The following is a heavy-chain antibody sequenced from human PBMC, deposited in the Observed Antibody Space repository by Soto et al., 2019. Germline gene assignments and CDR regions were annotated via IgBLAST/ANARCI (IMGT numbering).Heavy chain of an antibody. CDR1: GCTFSSYA. CDR3: AKDRDDYVWGSYRPRAFDY. D-gene: IGHD3-16*02. J-gene: IGHJ4*02. CDR2: ISGSGGST. V-gene: IGHV3-23*01. Sequence: GGSLRLSCAASGCTFSSYAMSWVRQAPGKGLEWVSAISGSGGSTYYADSVKGRFTISRDNSKNTLYLQMNSLRAEDTAVYYCAKDRDDYVWGSYRPRAFDYWGQGTLVTVSS.